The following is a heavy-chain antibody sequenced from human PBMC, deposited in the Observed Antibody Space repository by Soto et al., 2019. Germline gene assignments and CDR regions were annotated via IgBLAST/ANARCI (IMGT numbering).Heavy chain of an antibody. CDR2: IIPIFGTA. CDR3: APIAAAGTGAYGMDV. J-gene: IGHJ6*02. CDR1: GGTFSSYA. D-gene: IGHD6-13*01. V-gene: IGHV1-69*01. Sequence: QVQLVQSGAEVKKPGSSVKVSCKASGGTFSSYAISWVRQAPGQGLEWMGGIIPIFGTANYAQKFQGRVTITADESTSTAYMELSSLRSDDTAVYYCAPIAAAGTGAYGMDVWAKGPRSPSP.